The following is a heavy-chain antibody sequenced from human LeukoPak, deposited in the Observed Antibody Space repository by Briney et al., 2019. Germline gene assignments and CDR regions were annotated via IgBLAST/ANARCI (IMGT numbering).Heavy chain of an antibody. D-gene: IGHD5-24*01. Sequence: ASVKVSCKASGYTFTGYYMHWVRQAPGQGLEWMGWINPNSGGTSYAQNFQGRVTMTRDTSISTAYMELSRLRSDDTAVYYCARWDGYNFSYFDYWGQGTLVTVSS. J-gene: IGHJ4*02. CDR3: ARWDGYNFSYFDY. CDR2: INPNSGGT. CDR1: GYTFTGYY. V-gene: IGHV1-2*02.